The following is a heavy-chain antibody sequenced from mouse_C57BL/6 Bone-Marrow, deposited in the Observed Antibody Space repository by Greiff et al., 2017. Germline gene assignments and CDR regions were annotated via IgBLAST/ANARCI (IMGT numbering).Heavy chain of an antibody. Sequence: VQRVESGAELMKPGASVKLSCKATGYTFTGYWIEWVKQRPGHGLEWIGEILPGSGSTNYNAKFKGKATFTADTSSNTADMQLSSLTTEDSAIYYCARGPYWGQGTTLTVSS. J-gene: IGHJ2*01. CDR3: ARGPY. CDR1: GYTFTGYW. CDR2: ILPGSGST. V-gene: IGHV1-9*01.